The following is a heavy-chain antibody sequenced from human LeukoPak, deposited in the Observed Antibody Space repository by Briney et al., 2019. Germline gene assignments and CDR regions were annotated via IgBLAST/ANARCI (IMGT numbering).Heavy chain of an antibody. CDR3: ARGQEQFSSPWQWGPRRKNFYYYGMDV. J-gene: IGHJ6*02. V-gene: IGHV3-66*01. Sequence: PGGSLRLSCAACGFTVSSSSMNWVRLGPGKGLEWVSVISSDGNTYYADSVKGRFTISRDNSRNTLSLQMHGLRADDTAVYYCARGQEQFSSPWQWGPRRKNFYYYGMDVWGQGTTVTVSS. D-gene: IGHD6-19*01. CDR2: ISSDGNT. CDR1: GFTVSSSS.